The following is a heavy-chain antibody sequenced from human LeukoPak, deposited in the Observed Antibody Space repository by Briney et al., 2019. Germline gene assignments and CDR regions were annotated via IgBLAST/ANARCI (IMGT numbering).Heavy chain of an antibody. D-gene: IGHD3-10*01. CDR1: GFSFSNY. CDR3: ARLRGAGSWYFDL. V-gene: IGHV4-39*07. Sequence: GSLRLSCAASGFSFSNYWMSWVRQPPGKGLEWIGSIFYSGSTYYNPSLKSRVTISVDTSKNQFSLKLTSVTAADTAVYYCARLRGAGSWYFDLWGRGTLVTVSS. CDR2: IFYSGST. J-gene: IGHJ2*01.